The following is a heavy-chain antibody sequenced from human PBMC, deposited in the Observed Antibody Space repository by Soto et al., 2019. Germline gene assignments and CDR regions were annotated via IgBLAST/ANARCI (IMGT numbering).Heavy chain of an antibody. CDR3: ASPTIRDHSAFDI. CDR2: ISSDGSKK. J-gene: IGHJ3*02. D-gene: IGHD5-18*01. Sequence: QVQLVESGGGVVQPGRSLRLSCAASGFTFSSYAMHWVRQAPGKGLEWVAVISSDGSKKYYADSGKGRFTIFRDNSKNTQYLQMNSLRSEDTAVYYCASPTIRDHSAFDIWGQGTMVTVSS. CDR1: GFTFSSYA. V-gene: IGHV3-30-3*01.